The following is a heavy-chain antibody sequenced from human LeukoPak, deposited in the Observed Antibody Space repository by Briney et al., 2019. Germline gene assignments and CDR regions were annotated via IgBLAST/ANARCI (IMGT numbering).Heavy chain of an antibody. CDR2: IYYSGST. D-gene: IGHD3-16*02. J-gene: IGHJ4*02. CDR3: ARDNYDYVWGSYRYLDY. CDR1: GGSISSYY. V-gene: IGHV4-59*01. Sequence: PSETLSLTCTVSGGSISSYYWSWIRQPPGKGLEWIGYIYYSGSTNYNPSLKSRVTISVDTSKNQFSLKLSSVTAADTAVYYCARDNYDYVWGSYRYLDYWGQGTLVTVSS.